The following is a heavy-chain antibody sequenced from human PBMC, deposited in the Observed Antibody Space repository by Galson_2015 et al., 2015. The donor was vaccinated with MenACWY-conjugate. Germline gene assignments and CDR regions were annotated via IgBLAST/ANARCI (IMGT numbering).Heavy chain of an antibody. Sequence: SLRLSCAASGFTFSSYGMHWVRQAPGKGLEWVAFMWFDGENQHYVDSVKGSFTISRDNSKNQVYLKMNSLRSEDTAVYYCARGDHSESPEGYFQHWGQGSRVIVSS. D-gene: IGHD1-14*01. CDR3: ARGDHSESPEGYFQH. J-gene: IGHJ1*01. V-gene: IGHV3-30*02. CDR1: GFTFSSYG. CDR2: MWFDGENQ.